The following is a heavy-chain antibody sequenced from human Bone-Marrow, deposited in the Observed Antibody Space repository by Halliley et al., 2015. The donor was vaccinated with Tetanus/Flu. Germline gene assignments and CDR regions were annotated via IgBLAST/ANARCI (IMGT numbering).Heavy chain of an antibody. V-gene: IGHV3-23*01. J-gene: IGHJ6*02. CDR2: SSGGGST. CDR3: VKDAAGDPGYSYYGLGV. Sequence: SSGGGSTHYSDAVKGPFTIPRDNSKNTVYLHMKSLRAEDTALYFCVKDAAGDPGYSYYGLGVWGQGTSVTVSS. D-gene: IGHD2-15*01.